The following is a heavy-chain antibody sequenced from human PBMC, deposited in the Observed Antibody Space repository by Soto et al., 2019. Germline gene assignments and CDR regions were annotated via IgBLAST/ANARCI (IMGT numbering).Heavy chain of an antibody. CDR1: GFSFSNYE. D-gene: IGHD6-13*01. CDR3: ARDRAAGGY. CDR2: ISSGGDTI. J-gene: IGHJ4*02. V-gene: IGHV3-48*03. Sequence: ESGGGLVQPGGSLRLSCAASGFSFSNYEMNWVRQAPGKGLEWVAYISSGGDTIHYADSVRGRFTVSRDNARNSLSLQMNTLRVEDTALYYCARDRAAGGYWGQGTLVTVSS.